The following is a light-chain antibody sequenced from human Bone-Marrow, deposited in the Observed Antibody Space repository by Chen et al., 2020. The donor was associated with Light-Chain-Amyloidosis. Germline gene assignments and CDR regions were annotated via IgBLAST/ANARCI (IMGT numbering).Light chain of an antibody. CDR1: QSISTW. CDR3: QQYKSSLWT. Sequence: DIQMTQSPSALSASVGDRVTITCRASQSISTWLAWYQQKPGNAPKLLIHKASTLESGVPSRFSGSGSGTEFTLTISSLQPDDFATYYCQQYKSSLWTFGQGTNVAV. J-gene: IGKJ1*01. V-gene: IGKV1-5*03. CDR2: KAS.